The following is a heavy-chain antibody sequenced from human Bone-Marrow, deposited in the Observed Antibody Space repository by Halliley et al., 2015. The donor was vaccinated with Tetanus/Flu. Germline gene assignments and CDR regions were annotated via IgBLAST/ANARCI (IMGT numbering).Heavy chain of an antibody. J-gene: IGHJ4*02. CDR1: GFPFSDFY. CDR3: ARDMGDGYRERLKSKLLGWSYYDY. Sequence: SLRLSCAGSGFPFSDFYMTWIRQAPGKGLECISYISSTGKTIYYAESVKGRFTIFRDNPKNSLYLQMSSLRVEDTAVYYCARDMGDGYRERLKSKLLGWSYYDYWGQGIRVPVSS. CDR2: ISSTGKTI. V-gene: IGHV3-11*01. D-gene: IGHD5-12*01.